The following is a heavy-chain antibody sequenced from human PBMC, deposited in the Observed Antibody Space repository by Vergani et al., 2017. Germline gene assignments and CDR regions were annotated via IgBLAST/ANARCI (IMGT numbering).Heavy chain of an antibody. J-gene: IGHJ5*02. CDR1: GGSISSGSYY. CDR3: ARDELGWFDP. V-gene: IGHV4-61*02. Sequence: QVQLQESGPGLVKPSQTLSLTCTVSGGSISSGSYYWSWIRQPAGKGLEWIGRIYTSGSTNYNPSLKSRVTISVDTSKNQFSLKLSSVTAADTAVYYCARDELGWFDPWGQGTLVTVSS. D-gene: IGHD1-7*01. CDR2: IYTSGST.